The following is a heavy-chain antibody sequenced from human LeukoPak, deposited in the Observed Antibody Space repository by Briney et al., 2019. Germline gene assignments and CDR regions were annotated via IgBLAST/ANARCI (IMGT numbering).Heavy chain of an antibody. CDR1: GFTFSTYS. Sequence: GALRLSCAASGFTFSTYSMNWIRQPPGKGLEWIGEINHSRRTHYNPSLKSRVTISVDTSKNQFSLKLSSVTAADTAVYYCARGGSQFGELKFRRRNWFDPWGQGTLVTVSS. D-gene: IGHD3-10*01. CDR2: INHSRRT. J-gene: IGHJ5*02. CDR3: ARGGSQFGELKFRRRNWFDP. V-gene: IGHV4-34*01.